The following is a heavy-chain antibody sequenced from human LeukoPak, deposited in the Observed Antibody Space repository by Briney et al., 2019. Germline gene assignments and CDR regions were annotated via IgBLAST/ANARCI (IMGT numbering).Heavy chain of an antibody. D-gene: IGHD6-19*01. V-gene: IGHV3-64*01. CDR2: ISSNGGST. CDR1: GFIFSSYG. CDR3: ARGQSSGWYDYFDY. Sequence: GGSLRLSCAASGFIFSSYGMHWVRQAPGKGLEYVSAISSNGGSTYYANSVKGRFTISRDNSKNTLYLQMGSLRAEDMAVYYCARGQSSGWYDYFDYWGQGTLVTVSS. J-gene: IGHJ4*02.